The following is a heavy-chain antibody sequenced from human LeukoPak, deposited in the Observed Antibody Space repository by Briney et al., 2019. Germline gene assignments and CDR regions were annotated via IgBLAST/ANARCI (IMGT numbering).Heavy chain of an antibody. V-gene: IGHV4-59*08. CDR3: ARLGDGYKGYPEMNPLDY. Sequence: SETLSLTCTVSGGSISSYYWSWIRQPPEKGLEWIGYIYYSGSTNYNPSLKSRVTISVDTSKNQFSLKLSSVTAADTAVYYCARLGDGYKGYPEMNPLDYWGQGTLVTVSS. CDR2: IYYSGST. CDR1: GGSISSYY. J-gene: IGHJ4*02. D-gene: IGHD5-24*01.